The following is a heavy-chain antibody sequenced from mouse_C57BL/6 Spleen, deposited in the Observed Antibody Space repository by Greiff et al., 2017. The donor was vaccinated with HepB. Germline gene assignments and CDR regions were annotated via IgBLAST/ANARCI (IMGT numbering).Heavy chain of an antibody. V-gene: IGHV1-64*01. CDR3: ARCSPDYYGSGNFDY. CDR1: GYTFTSYW. J-gene: IGHJ2*01. D-gene: IGHD1-1*01. CDR2: IHPNSGST. Sequence: VQLQQPGAELVKPGASVKLSCKASGYTFTSYWMHWVKQRPGQGLEWIGMIHPNSGSTNYNEKFKSKATLTVDKSSSTAYMQLSSLTSEDSAVYYCARCSPDYYGSGNFDYWGQGTTLTVSS.